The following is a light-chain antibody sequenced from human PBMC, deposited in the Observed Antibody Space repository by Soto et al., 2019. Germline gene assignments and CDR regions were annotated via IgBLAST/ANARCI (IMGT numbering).Light chain of an antibody. CDR1: SSDVGGYNY. CDR3: SSYTSSSTWV. V-gene: IGLV2-14*01. Sequence: QSALTQPASVSGSPGQAIAISCTGTSSDVGGYNYVSWYQQHPGKTPNLMIYDVSNRPSGVSNRFSGSKSGNTASLTISGLQAEDEAAYYCSSYTSSSTWVFGGGTKRTVL. CDR2: DVS. J-gene: IGLJ3*02.